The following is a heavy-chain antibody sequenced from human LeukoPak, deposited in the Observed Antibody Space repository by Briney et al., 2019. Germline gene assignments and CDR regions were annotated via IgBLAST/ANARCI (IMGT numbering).Heavy chain of an antibody. J-gene: IGHJ4*02. V-gene: IGHV4-38-2*01. CDR2: IYNSGST. D-gene: IGHD3-16*01. CDR3: ARNASTGYFDY. Sequence: SETLSLTCGVSGNSFSNTYYWGWIRQPPGKGLEWIGSIYNSGSTYYNPSLKSRVTISVDTSKNQFSLKLSSVTAADTAVYYCARNASTGYFDYWGQGTLVTVSS. CDR1: GNSFSNTYY.